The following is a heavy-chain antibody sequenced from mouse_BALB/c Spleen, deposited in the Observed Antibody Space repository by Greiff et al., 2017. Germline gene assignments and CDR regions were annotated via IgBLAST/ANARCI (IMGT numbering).Heavy chain of an antibody. CDR2: INPSNGGT. CDR3: TRDGSYAMDY. Sequence: QVQLQQSGPELVKPGASVRISCKASGYTFTSYYIHWVKQRPGQGLEWIGEINPSNGGTNFNEKFKSKATLTVDKSSSTAYMQLSILTSEDSAVYYCTRDGSYAMDYWGQGTSVTVSS. V-gene: IGHV1S81*02. D-gene: IGHD2-3*01. J-gene: IGHJ4*01. CDR1: GYTFTSYY.